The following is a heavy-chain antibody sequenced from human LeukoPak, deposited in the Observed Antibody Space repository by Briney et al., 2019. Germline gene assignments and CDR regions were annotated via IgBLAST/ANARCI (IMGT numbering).Heavy chain of an antibody. J-gene: IGHJ4*02. Sequence: PGGSLRLSCAASGFTFSSYAMSWVRQAPGKGLEWVAVISYDGSNKYYADSVKGRFTISRDNSKNTLYLQMNSLRAEDTAVYYCARLEWLDYWGQGTLVTVSS. CDR3: ARLEWLDY. CDR2: ISYDGSNK. D-gene: IGHD3-3*01. CDR1: GFTFSSYA. V-gene: IGHV3-30-3*01.